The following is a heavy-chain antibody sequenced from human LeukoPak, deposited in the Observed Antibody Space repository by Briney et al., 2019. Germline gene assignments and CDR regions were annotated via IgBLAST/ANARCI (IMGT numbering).Heavy chain of an antibody. Sequence: PSETLSLTRTVSGGSISSSSYYWGWIRQPPGKGLEWIGSIYYSGSTYYNPSLKSRVTISVDTSKNQFSLKLSSVTAADTAVYYCARFAWGFDYWGQGTLVTVSS. CDR1: GGSISSSSYY. D-gene: IGHD3-16*01. CDR2: IYYSGST. CDR3: ARFAWGFDY. V-gene: IGHV4-39*01. J-gene: IGHJ4*02.